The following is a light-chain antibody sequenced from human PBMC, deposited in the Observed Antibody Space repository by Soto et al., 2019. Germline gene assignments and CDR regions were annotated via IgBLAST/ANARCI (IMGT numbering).Light chain of an antibody. CDR2: DAS. Sequence: AIQFTQSPSSLSSSVLERFTITCRASQGISSALAWYQQKPGKAPKLLIYDASSLESGVPSRFSGSGSGTDFTLTISSLQPEDFATYYCQQFNNYITFGQGTRLEIK. CDR3: QQFNNYIT. V-gene: IGKV1D-13*01. J-gene: IGKJ5*01. CDR1: QGISSA.